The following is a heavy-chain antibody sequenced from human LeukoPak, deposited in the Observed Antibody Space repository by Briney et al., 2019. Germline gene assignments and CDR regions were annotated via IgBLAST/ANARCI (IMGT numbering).Heavy chain of an antibody. V-gene: IGHV3-48*02. J-gene: IGHJ4*02. CDR1: GFTFSGNG. D-gene: IGHD2-15*01. CDR2: ITSKNNGM. Sequence: PGGSLRSSCAASGFTFSGNGMNWVRQAPGKGLEWVSYITSKNNGMYYADSVKGRFTISRDNAKNSLDLQMNSLRDEDTAVYYCARDSYGSPDYWGQGTLVTVSS. CDR3: ARDSYGSPDY.